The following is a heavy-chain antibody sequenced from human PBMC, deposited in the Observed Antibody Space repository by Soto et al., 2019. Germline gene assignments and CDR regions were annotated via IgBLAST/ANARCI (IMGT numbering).Heavy chain of an antibody. CDR2: INHSGST. D-gene: IGHD3-10*01. V-gene: IGHV4-34*01. J-gene: IGHJ4*02. CDR1: GGSFSGYY. Sequence: SETLSLTCAVYGGSFSGYYWSWIRQPPGKGLEWIGEINHSGSTNYNPSLKSRVTISVDTSKNQFSLKLSSVTAADTAVYYCARRLTTDLRITRVGGVYFDYWGQGTLVTVSS. CDR3: ARRLTTDLRITRVGGVYFDY.